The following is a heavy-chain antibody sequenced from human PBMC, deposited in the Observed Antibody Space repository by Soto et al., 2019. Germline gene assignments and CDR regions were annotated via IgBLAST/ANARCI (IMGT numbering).Heavy chain of an antibody. D-gene: IGHD3-22*01. Sequence: GASVKVSCKASGYTFTSYGISWVRQAPGQGLEWMGWISAYNGNTNHAQKLQGRVTMTTDTSTSTAYMELRSLRSDDTAVYYCARDSKPRYYDSSGYYFDYWGQGTLVTVSS. J-gene: IGHJ4*02. V-gene: IGHV1-18*01. CDR3: ARDSKPRYYDSSGYYFDY. CDR2: ISAYNGNT. CDR1: GYTFTSYG.